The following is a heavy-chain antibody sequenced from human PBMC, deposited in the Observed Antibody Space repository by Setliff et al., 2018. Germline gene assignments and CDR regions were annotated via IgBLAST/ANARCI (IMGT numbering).Heavy chain of an antibody. CDR3: ARCDSGAYQFDA. D-gene: IGHD3-22*01. CDR1: GYSISSGYY. J-gene: IGHJ5*02. Sequence: SETLSLTCAVSGYSISSGYYWGWIRQPPGKGLEWIGNIYHSGSTYYNPSLKSRVTISVDTSKNQFSLKLSSVTAADTAVYYCARCDSGAYQFDAWGQGTQVTVSS. V-gene: IGHV4-38-2*01. CDR2: IYHSGST.